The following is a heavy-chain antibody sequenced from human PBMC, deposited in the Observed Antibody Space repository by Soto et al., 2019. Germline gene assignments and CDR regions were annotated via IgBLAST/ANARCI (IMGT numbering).Heavy chain of an antibody. CDR1: GYTFTSYA. V-gene: IGHV1-3*01. CDR2: INAGNGNT. J-gene: IGHJ4*02. Sequence: GASVKVSCKASGYTFTSYAMHWVRQAPGQRLEWMGWINAGNGNTKYSQKFQGRVTITRDTSASTAYMELNSLRAEDTAVYYCAKDTYYFSSSGYYVFDCWGQGTLVTVSS. D-gene: IGHD3-22*01. CDR3: AKDTYYFSSSGYYVFDC.